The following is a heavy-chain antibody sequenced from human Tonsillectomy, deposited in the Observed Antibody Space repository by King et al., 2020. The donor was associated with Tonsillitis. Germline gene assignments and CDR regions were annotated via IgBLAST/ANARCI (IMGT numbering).Heavy chain of an antibody. CDR1: GYRFTSYW. CDR2: IYPGGSDT. D-gene: IGHD3-9*01. Sequence: EVQLVESGAEVKKSGESLKISCEASGYRFTSYWIGWVRQMPGKGLEWMGIIYPGGSDTRYSPSFQGHVTISADKSITTAYLQWSSLKASDTAMYYCASGDYDILTGFYLPADYWGRGTLVTVSS. V-gene: IGHV5-51*03. CDR3: ASGDYDILTGFYLPADY. J-gene: IGHJ4*02.